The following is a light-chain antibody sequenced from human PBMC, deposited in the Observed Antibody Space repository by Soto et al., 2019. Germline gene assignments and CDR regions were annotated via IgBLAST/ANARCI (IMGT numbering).Light chain of an antibody. CDR2: GAS. CDR3: QQLNSFPIP. V-gene: IGKV1-9*01. Sequence: IQLTQSPSSLSASVGDRVTITCRASQGISSFLAWYQQKPGKAPKLLIYGASTLQSGVPSRFSGSGSGTDVTLTLGSLQPEDFATEYCQQLNSFPIPFVPGTKVYIQ. J-gene: IGKJ3*01. CDR1: QGISSF.